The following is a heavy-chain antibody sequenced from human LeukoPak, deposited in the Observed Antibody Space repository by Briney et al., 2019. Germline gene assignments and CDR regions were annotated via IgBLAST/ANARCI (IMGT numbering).Heavy chain of an antibody. V-gene: IGHV4-39*01. J-gene: IGHJ4*02. Sequence: SETLSLTCTVSGGSISSSSYYWGWIRQPPRKGLEWIGSIYYSGSTYYNPSLKSRVTISVDTSKNQFSLKLSSVTAADTAVYYCASLGAYCGGDCYPTFDYWGQGTLVTVSS. D-gene: IGHD2-21*02. CDR2: IYYSGST. CDR3: ASLGAYCGGDCYPTFDY. CDR1: GGSISSSSYY.